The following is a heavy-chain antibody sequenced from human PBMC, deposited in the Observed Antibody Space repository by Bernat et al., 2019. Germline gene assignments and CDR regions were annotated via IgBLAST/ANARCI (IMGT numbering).Heavy chain of an antibody. D-gene: IGHD2-2*01. CDR2: ISYDGSNK. Sequence: QVQLVESGGGVVQPGRSLRLSCAASGFTFSSYAMHWVRQAPGKGLEWVAVISYDGSNKNYADSVEGRFTISRDNSKNTLYLQMNSLRAEDTAVYYCAGGSDIVVVPAASPGGDYFDYWGQGTLVTVSS. J-gene: IGHJ4*02. V-gene: IGHV3-30*01. CDR3: AGGSDIVVVPAASPGGDYFDY. CDR1: GFTFSSYA.